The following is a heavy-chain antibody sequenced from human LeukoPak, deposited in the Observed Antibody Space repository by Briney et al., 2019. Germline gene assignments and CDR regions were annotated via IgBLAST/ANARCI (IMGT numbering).Heavy chain of an antibody. J-gene: IGHJ4*02. CDR3: ARGGGFGSPPAY. CDR2: IYHSGRV. V-gene: IGHV4-59*01. CDR1: DGSISNSY. Sequence: SETLSLTCTVSDGSISNSYWTWIRQPPGKTLEGIGYIYHSGRVNYNPSLKSRVTISVDTNKTPFSLKLNSVTGADTAVYYCARGGGFGSPPAYWGQGTVVTVSS. D-gene: IGHD3-10*01.